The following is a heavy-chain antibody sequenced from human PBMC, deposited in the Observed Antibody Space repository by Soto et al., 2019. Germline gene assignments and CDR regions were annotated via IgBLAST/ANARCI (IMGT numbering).Heavy chain of an antibody. CDR3: ARGEQYSGRIFDF. CDR1: GDSVSSNSAG. J-gene: IGHJ4*01. V-gene: IGHV6-1*01. D-gene: IGHD1-26*01. Sequence: SPTLSLTCAITGDSVSSNSAGWSWVRQSPSRGLEWLGRTYYRSKWYYEYAVSVRGRITINPDTSKNEYSLQLNSVTTEDTPVYFCARGEQYSGRIFDFWGQGTLVTVS. CDR2: TYYRSKWYY.